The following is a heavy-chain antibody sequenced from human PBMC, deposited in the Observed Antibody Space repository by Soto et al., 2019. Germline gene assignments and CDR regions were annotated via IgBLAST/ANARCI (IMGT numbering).Heavy chain of an antibody. CDR1: GGSISSYY. D-gene: IGHD1-1*01. Sequence: QVQLQESGPGLVKPSETLSLTCTVSGGSISSYYWSWIRQPPGKGLEWIGYIYYSGSTNYNPSLKSRVTLSVDTSKNQSSLNLSSMTAADTAVYYCARRYGSSFDYWGQGTLVTVSS. CDR2: IYYSGST. V-gene: IGHV4-59*08. CDR3: ARRYGSSFDY. J-gene: IGHJ4*02.